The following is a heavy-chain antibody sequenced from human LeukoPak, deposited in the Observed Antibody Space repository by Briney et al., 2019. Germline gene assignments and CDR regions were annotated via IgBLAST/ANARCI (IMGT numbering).Heavy chain of an antibody. CDR1: GFTFSSYS. CDR3: AREGGYGDYRFDY. J-gene: IGHJ4*02. V-gene: IGHV3-48*01. D-gene: IGHD4-17*01. Sequence: GGSLRLSCAASGFTFSSYSMNWVRQAPGKGLEWVSYISSSSSTIYYADSVKGRFAISRDNAKNSLYLQMNSLRAEDTAVYYCAREGGYGDYRFDYWGQGTLVTVSS. CDR2: ISSSSSTI.